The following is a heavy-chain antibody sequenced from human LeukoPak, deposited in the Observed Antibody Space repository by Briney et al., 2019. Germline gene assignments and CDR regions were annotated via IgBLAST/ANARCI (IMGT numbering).Heavy chain of an antibody. Sequence: SETLSLICTVSGGSISNYYWSWIRQPPGKGLEWIGYIYYSGSTNYNPSLKSRVTISVDTSKKQFSLKVNSVTAADTAVYYCARVRDPPHFYYYGMDVWGQGTTVTVSS. CDR3: ARVRDPPHFYYYGMDV. D-gene: IGHD2-21*02. V-gene: IGHV4-59*01. CDR1: GGSISNYY. CDR2: IYYSGST. J-gene: IGHJ6*02.